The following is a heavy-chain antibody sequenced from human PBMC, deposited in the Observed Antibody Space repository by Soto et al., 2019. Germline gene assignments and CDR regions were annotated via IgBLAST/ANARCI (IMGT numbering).Heavy chain of an antibody. Sequence: GGSLRLSCAASGFTFDDYAMHWVRQVPGKGLEWVSGINWNSGSIGYGDSVKGRFAISRDNAKNSLHLKMNSLSAEDTAFYYCVKDESINWYSGHFRHWGQGTLVTVSS. CDR1: GFTFDDYA. J-gene: IGHJ1*01. CDR2: INWNSGSI. CDR3: VKDESINWYSGHFRH. V-gene: IGHV3-9*01. D-gene: IGHD6-13*01.